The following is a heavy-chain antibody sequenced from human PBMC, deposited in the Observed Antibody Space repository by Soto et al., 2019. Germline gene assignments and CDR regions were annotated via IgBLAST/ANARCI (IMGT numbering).Heavy chain of an antibody. D-gene: IGHD3-9*01. Sequence: ASVKVSCKASGGTFSSYTISWVRQAPGQGLEWMGRIIPILGIANYAQKFQGRVTITADKSTSTAYMELSSLRSEDTAVYYCASRGLYYDILTGPNYGMDVWGQGTTVTVSS. CDR3: ASRGLYYDILTGPNYGMDV. CDR2: IIPILGIA. J-gene: IGHJ6*02. CDR1: GGTFSSYT. V-gene: IGHV1-69*02.